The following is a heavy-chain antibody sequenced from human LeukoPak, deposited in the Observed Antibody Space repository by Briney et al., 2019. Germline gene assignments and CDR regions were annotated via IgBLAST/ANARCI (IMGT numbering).Heavy chain of an antibody. CDR1: GFTFSSYA. CDR3: ARDSGYCSSTRCYSWFDP. V-gene: IGHV3-30*01. CDR2: ISYDGSNK. J-gene: IGHJ5*02. Sequence: LPGRSLRLSCAASGFTFSSYAMHWVRQAPGKGLEWVAVISYDGSNKYYADSVKGRFTISRDNSKNTPYLQMNSLRAEDTAVYYCARDSGYCSSTRCYSWFDPWGQGTLVTVSS. D-gene: IGHD2-2*02.